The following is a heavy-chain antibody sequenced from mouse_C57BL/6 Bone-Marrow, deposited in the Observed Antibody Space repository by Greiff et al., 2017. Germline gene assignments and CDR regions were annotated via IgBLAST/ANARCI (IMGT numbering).Heavy chain of an antibody. CDR2: IYPGSGST. J-gene: IGHJ1*03. CDR3: ARDGSSYCWYFDV. CDR1: GYTFTSYW. D-gene: IGHD1-1*01. Sequence: VQLQQPGAELVKPGASVKMSCKASGYTFTSYWITWVKQRPGQGLEWIGDIYPGSGSTNYNEKFKSKATLTVDTSSSTAYMQLNSLTSEDSAVYYCARDGSSYCWYFDVWGTGTTVTVSS. V-gene: IGHV1-55*01.